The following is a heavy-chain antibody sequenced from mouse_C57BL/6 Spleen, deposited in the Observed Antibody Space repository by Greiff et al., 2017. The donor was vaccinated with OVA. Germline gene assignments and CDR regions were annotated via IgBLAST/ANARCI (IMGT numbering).Heavy chain of an antibody. CDR3: ARSSRDYFDY. CDR1: GYTFTDYY. V-gene: IGHV1-19*01. Sequence: VQLQQSGPVLVKPGASVKMSCKASGYTFTDYYMNWVKQSHGKSLEWIGVINPYNGGTSYNQKFKGKATLTVDKSSSTAYMELNSLTSEDSAVYYCARSSRDYFDYWGQGTTLTVSS. D-gene: IGHD1-1*01. CDR2: INPYNGGT. J-gene: IGHJ2*01.